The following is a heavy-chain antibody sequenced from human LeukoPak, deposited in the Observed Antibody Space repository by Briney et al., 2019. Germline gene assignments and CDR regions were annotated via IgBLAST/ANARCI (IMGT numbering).Heavy chain of an antibody. Sequence: PGGSLRLSCAVSGITLSNYGMSWVRQAPGKGLEWVAGIGGSGGRTNYADSVKGRFTISRDNPKNTLYLQMNSLRAEDTAMYFCAKRGVVIRVILVGFHKEAYYFDSWGQGALVIVSS. V-gene: IGHV3-23*01. D-gene: IGHD3-22*01. CDR3: AKRGVVIRVILVGFHKEAYYFDS. J-gene: IGHJ4*02. CDR2: IGGSGGRT. CDR1: GITLSNYG.